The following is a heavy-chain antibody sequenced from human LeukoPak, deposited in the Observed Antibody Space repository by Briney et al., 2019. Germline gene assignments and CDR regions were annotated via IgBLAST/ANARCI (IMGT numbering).Heavy chain of an antibody. D-gene: IGHD3-22*01. CDR1: GFPFSSYG. V-gene: IGHV3-30*03. Sequence: PGGSLRLSCAASGFPFSSYGLHWVRQTPDRGLEWVAVISEEGGRKYHADSVTGRFTISRDNAKNLVYLQMSSLRAEDTAIYYCARDETYDYESNGYLDFWGQGTVVTVSS. CDR3: ARDETYDYESNGYLDF. CDR2: ISEEGGRK. J-gene: IGHJ4*02.